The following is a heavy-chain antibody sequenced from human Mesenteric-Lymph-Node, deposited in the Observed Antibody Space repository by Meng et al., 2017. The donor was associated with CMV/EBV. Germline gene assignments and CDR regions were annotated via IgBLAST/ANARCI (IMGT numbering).Heavy chain of an antibody. J-gene: IGHJ4*02. CDR1: GFTFSSYA. V-gene: IGHV3-30*02. CDR3: AKDALRYCSGGSCYSDY. D-gene: IGHD2-15*01. Sequence: GESLKISCAASGFTFSSYAMSWVRQAPGKGLEWVAFIRYDGSNKYYADSVKGRFTISRDNSKNTLYLQMNSLRAEDTAVYYCAKDALRYCSGGSCYSDYWGQGTLVTVSS. CDR2: IRYDGSNK.